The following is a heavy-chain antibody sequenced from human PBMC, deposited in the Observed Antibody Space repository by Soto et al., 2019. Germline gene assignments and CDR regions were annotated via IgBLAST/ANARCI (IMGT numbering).Heavy chain of an antibody. CDR3: AHPRGYGVFDAYDI. CDR1: GFTFSTYA. D-gene: IGHD4-17*01. CDR2: ISASGGET. J-gene: IGHJ3*02. V-gene: IGHV3-23*01. Sequence: GGSLRLSCAASGFTFSTYAMSWVRQAPGEGLEWVSAISASGGETYYADSLRGRFTISRDNSINTLYLQMNSLRTEDTAVYYCAHPRGYGVFDAYDIWGQGALVTVSS.